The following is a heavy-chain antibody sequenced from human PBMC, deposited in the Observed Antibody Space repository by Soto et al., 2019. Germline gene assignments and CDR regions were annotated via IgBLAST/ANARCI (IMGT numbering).Heavy chain of an antibody. Sequence: PSETLSLTCTVSGGSISSINYYWGWIRQPPGKGLEWIGSIYYSGSTYYNPSLKSRVTISVDTSKNQFSLKLSSVTAADTAVYYCARGQLEPHYYYYYGMDVWGQGTTVTV. V-gene: IGHV4-39*01. CDR2: IYYSGST. CDR3: ARGQLEPHYYYYYGMDV. CDR1: GGSISSINYY. J-gene: IGHJ6*02. D-gene: IGHD1-1*01.